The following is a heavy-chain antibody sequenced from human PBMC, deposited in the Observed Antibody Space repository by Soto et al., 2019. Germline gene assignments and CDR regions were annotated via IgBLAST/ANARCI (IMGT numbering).Heavy chain of an antibody. CDR3: GKVLVGATGHTDSDS. Sequence: SETLSLTCTVSGGSIYRSGYYWGWIRQPPGRGLEWIGNIDYNGVTYSNPSLKSRVTISRDTSKNQFSLKLTSVTAADTALYYCGKVLVGATGHTDSDSRGPGTLVTVSS. J-gene: IGHJ4*02. D-gene: IGHD2-15*01. CDR2: IDYNGVT. V-gene: IGHV4-39*01. CDR1: GGSIYRSGYY.